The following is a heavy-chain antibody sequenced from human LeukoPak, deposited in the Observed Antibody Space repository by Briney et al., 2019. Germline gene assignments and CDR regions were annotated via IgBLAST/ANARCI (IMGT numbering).Heavy chain of an antibody. V-gene: IGHV3-23*01. CDR3: AKGAAVGWYYFDY. CDR1: GFTFSSYA. J-gene: IGHJ4*02. CDR2: ISGSGSNT. Sequence: GGSLRLSCAASGFTFSSYAMNWVRQAPGKGLEWVSTISGSGSNTYYANSVKGRFTISRDNSKNTLFLQMKSLRAEDTAVYYCAKGAAVGWYYFDYWGQGTLVTVSS. D-gene: IGHD6-13*01.